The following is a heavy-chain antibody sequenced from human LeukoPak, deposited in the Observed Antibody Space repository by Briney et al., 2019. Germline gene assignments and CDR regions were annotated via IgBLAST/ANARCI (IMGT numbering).Heavy chain of an antibody. CDR1: GYTFISYG. V-gene: IGHV1-18*01. Sequence: GASMKVSCKASGYTFISYGINWVRQAPGQGLEWMGWISAYNGNTNYAQKFQGRVTMTTDTSTSTAYMELRSLRSDDTAVYYCARGSSGSYYGPIHYFDYWGQGTLVTVSS. CDR2: ISAYNGNT. D-gene: IGHD1-26*01. J-gene: IGHJ4*02. CDR3: ARGSSGSYYGPIHYFDY.